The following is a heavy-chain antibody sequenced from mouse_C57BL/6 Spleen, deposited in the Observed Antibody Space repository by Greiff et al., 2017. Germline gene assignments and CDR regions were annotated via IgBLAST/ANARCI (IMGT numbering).Heavy chain of an antibody. D-gene: IGHD2-4*01. CDR1: GFTFSDYY. CDR3: ARGGDYDVAYAMDY. V-gene: IGHV5-16*01. Sequence: EVQLVESEGGLVQPGSSMKLSCTASGFTFSDYYMAWVRQVPEKGLEWVANINYDGSSTYYLDSLKSRFIISRDNAKNILYLQMSSLKSEDTATYYCARGGDYDVAYAMDYWGQGTSVTVSS. CDR2: INYDGSST. J-gene: IGHJ4*01.